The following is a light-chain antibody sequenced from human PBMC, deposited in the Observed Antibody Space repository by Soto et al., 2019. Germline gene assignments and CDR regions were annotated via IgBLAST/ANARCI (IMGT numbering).Light chain of an antibody. CDR3: NSYTTISTLVV. CDR2: EVS. J-gene: IGLJ2*01. Sequence: QSALTQPASVSGSPGQSITISSTGTSGDVGGYNSVSWYQQHPGKAPKLMIYEVSYRPSGVSNRFSGSKSGNTASLTISGLQVEDEADYYCNSYTTISTLVVFGGGTKLTVL. CDR1: SGDVGGYNS. V-gene: IGLV2-14*01.